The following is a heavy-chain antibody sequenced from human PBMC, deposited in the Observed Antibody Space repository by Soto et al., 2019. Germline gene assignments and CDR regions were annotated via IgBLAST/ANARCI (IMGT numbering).Heavy chain of an antibody. CDR2: IYADGSHQ. J-gene: IGHJ4*02. D-gene: IGHD2-21*01. V-gene: IGHV3-30*03. CDR1: GFTFRMYG. Sequence: QVQILESGGVVVQPGSSLRLSCEASGFTFRMYGMHWVRQAPGKGQEGVGVIYADGSHQYYGDSVKGRFTISRDNSNKMVYLQMTGLRLDDSALYDWARDRRVIPDADMDYWGQGVLVTVSS. CDR3: ARDRRVIPDADMDY.